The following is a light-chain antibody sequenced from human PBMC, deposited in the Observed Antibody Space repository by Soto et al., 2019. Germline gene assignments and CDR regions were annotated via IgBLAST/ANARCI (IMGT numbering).Light chain of an antibody. CDR1: SSDVGGYNY. CDR3: CSYAGSYVV. V-gene: IGLV2-11*01. Sequence: QSALTQPRSVSGSPGQSVTISCTGTSSDVGGYNYVSWYQQHPGKAPKLMIYDVSTRPSGVPDRFSGSNSGNTASLTISGLRAEDEADYYCCSYAGSYVVFGGGTQLTVL. J-gene: IGLJ2*01. CDR2: DVS.